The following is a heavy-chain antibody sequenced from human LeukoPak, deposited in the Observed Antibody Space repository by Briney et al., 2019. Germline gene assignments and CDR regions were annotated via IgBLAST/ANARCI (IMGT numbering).Heavy chain of an antibody. J-gene: IGHJ4*02. V-gene: IGHV3-21*01. CDR2: ISSSGSYK. Sequence: GGSLRLSCAASGFIFSDYSMNWVRQAPGKGLEWVSSISSSGSYKYYIDSVKGRFTISRDNAKNLLYLQMNSLRAEDTAVYFCAGNLTVTTDYWGQGTLVTVSS. CDR1: GFIFSDYS. D-gene: IGHD4-11*01. CDR3: AGNLTVTTDY.